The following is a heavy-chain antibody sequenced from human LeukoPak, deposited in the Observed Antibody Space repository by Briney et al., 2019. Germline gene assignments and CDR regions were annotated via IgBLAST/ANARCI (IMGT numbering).Heavy chain of an antibody. CDR2: IYSTGTT. J-gene: IGHJ5*02. D-gene: IGHD3-10*01. CDR1: GFTVSSNY. Sequence: GSLRLSCAASGFTVSSNYVSWVRQAPGKGLEWVSVIYSTGTTFYADSVKGRFTISRDNSKNTVYLQMNSLRPEDTAVYYCARDRGPGWFDPWGQGTLVTVSS. V-gene: IGHV3-66*03. CDR3: ARDRGPGWFDP.